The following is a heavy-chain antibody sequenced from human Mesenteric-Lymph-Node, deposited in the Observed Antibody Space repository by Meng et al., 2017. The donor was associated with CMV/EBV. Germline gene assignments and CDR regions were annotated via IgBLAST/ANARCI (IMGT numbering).Heavy chain of an antibody. CDR3: ALFAKTTVTILGDNWFDP. J-gene: IGHJ5*02. CDR2: INPNSGGT. V-gene: IGHV1-2*02. D-gene: IGHD4-17*01. CDR1: GYMFTTYY. Sequence: ASVKVSCKASGYMFTTYYMHWVRQAPGQGLEWMGWINPNSGGTNYAQKFQGRVTMTRDTSISTAYMELSRLRSDDTAVYYCALFAKTTVTILGDNWFDPWGQGTLVTVSS.